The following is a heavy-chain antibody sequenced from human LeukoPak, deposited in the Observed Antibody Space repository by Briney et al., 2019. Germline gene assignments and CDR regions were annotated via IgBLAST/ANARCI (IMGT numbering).Heavy chain of an antibody. D-gene: IGHD3-3*01. CDR1: GYTFTSYY. CDR3: ARGKDTYYDFWSGYSTGAFDI. J-gene: IGHJ3*02. V-gene: IGHV1-46*01. Sequence: ASVKVSCKASGYTFTSYYMHWVRQAPGQGLEWMGIINPSGGSTSYAQKFQGRVTMTRDTSTSTVYMELSSLRSEDTAVYYCARGKDTYYDFWSGYSTGAFDIWGQGTMVTVSS. CDR2: INPSGGST.